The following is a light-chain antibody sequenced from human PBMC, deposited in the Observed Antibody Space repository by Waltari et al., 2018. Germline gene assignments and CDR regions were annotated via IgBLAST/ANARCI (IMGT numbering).Light chain of an antibody. J-gene: IGKJ4*01. V-gene: IGKV1-5*03. CDR2: KAS. CDR1: QSICKW. Sequence: DIQMTQSPSTLSASVGDRFTITCRASQSICKWLAWYQQKPGKAPKLLIYKASTLESGVPSRFSGSGSGTEFTLTISSLQPDDFATYYCQQYNSYSLLTFGGGTKVEIK. CDR3: QQYNSYSLLT.